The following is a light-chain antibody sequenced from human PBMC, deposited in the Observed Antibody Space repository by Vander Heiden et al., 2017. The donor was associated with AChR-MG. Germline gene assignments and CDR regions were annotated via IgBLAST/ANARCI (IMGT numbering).Light chain of an antibody. Sequence: EIVLTQSPATLSLSPGERATLSCRASQSVSSQLAWYQKKPGQAPRLLIYDASDRATGIPDRFSGSGYGKDFTLTISSLEPEEFAVYYCQRRNTGHPEIFTFGHGTKVDIK. CDR1: QSVSSQ. V-gene: IGKV3-11*01. CDR3: QRRNTGHPEIFT. CDR2: DAS. J-gene: IGKJ3*01.